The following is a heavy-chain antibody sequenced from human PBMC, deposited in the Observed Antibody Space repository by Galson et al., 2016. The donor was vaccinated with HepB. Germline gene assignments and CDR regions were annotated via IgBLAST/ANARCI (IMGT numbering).Heavy chain of an antibody. CDR1: GFTFRSRA. D-gene: IGHD3-22*01. V-gene: IGHV3-23*01. J-gene: IGHJ4*02. CDR3: ARDPASFYYDSRFHPHDY. CDR2: ITAGSTSP. Sequence: SLRLSCAASGFTFRSRAMSWVRQAPGRGLEWVSSITAGSTSPFYADSVKGRFTMSRDNSKNTLYLQMNSLRAEDTAIYYCARDPASFYYDSRFHPHDYWGQGTLVTVSS.